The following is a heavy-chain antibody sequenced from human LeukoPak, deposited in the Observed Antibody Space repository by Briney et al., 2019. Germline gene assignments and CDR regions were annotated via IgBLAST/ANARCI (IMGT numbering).Heavy chain of an antibody. J-gene: IGHJ5*02. Sequence: ASVKVSCKASGYTFTGYYMHWVRQAPGQGLEWMGGIIPIFGTANYAQKFQGRVTITADKSTSTAYMELSSLRSEDTAVYYCARFHYGDYGARYNWFDPWGQGTLVTVSS. CDR3: ARFHYGDYGARYNWFDP. CDR2: IIPIFGTA. D-gene: IGHD4-17*01. V-gene: IGHV1-69*06. CDR1: GYTFTGYY.